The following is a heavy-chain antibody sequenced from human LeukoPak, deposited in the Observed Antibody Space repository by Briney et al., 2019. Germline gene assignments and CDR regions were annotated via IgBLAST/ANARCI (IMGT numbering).Heavy chain of an antibody. CDR3: ARARRGYDFWSGYYRFDAFDI. CDR2: IIPIFGTA. Sequence: ASVKVSCKASGGTFSSYAISWVRQAPGQGLEWMGGIIPIFGTANYAQKFQGRVTMTTDTSTSTAYMELRSLRSDDTAVYYCARARRGYDFWSGYYRFDAFDIWGQGTMVTVSS. D-gene: IGHD3-3*01. CDR1: GGTFSSYA. J-gene: IGHJ3*02. V-gene: IGHV1-69*05.